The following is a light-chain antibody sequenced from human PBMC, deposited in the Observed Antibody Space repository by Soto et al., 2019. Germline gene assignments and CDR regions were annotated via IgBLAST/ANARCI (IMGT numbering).Light chain of an antibody. V-gene: IGLV2-11*01. CDR1: SSDVGGYDY. CDR3: RSYAGTNMVI. Sequence: QSALTQPRSVSGSPGQSVAISCTGTSSDVGGYDYVSWYQQHPGRAPKLLIYDVSERPSGVPDRFSGAKSGYTASLTISGLQAEDEAHYYCRSYAGTNMVIFGGGTKLTVL. J-gene: IGLJ2*01. CDR2: DVS.